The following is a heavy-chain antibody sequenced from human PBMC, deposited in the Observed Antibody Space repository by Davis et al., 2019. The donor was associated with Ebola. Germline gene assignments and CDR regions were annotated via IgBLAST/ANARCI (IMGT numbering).Heavy chain of an antibody. Sequence: PSETLSLTCTVSGGSISSYYWSWIRQPPGKGLEWIGYIYYSGSTNYNPSLKSRVTISVDTSKNQFSLKLSSVTAADTAVYYCARAPVGYSNLDPIYGMDVWGQGTTVTVSS. J-gene: IGHJ6*02. D-gene: IGHD4-11*01. CDR1: GGSISSYY. V-gene: IGHV4-59*01. CDR3: ARAPVGYSNLDPIYGMDV. CDR2: IYYSGST.